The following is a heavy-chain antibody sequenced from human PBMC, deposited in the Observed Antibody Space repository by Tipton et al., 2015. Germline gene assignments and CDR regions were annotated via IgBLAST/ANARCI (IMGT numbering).Heavy chain of an antibody. CDR1: GGSVSSGSYY. J-gene: IGHJ4*02. D-gene: IGHD3-9*01. Sequence: GLVKPSETPSLTCTVSGGSVSSGSYYWSWIRQPPGKGLEWIGYISFSDTTHYNPSLKSRVTMSRDTSKSQFSLKLTSVTAADTAVYYCACQDYDSLTRDYQTVDYWGQGTLVTVSS. CDR2: ISFSDTT. V-gene: IGHV4-61*01. CDR3: ACQDYDSLTRDYQTVDY.